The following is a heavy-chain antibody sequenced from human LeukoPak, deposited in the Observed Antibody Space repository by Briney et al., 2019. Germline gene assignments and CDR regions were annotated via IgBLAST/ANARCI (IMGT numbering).Heavy chain of an antibody. D-gene: IGHD4-17*01. V-gene: IGHV3-48*03. CDR3: ARDSTHDYGDYPTGFDP. CDR1: GFTFSSYE. Sequence: GGSLRLSCAASGFTFSSYEMNWVRQAPGKGLEWVSYISSSGSTIYYADSVKGRFTISRDNAKNSPYLQMNSLRAEDTAVYYCARDSTHDYGDYPTGFDPWGQGTLVTVSS. J-gene: IGHJ5*02. CDR2: ISSSGSTI.